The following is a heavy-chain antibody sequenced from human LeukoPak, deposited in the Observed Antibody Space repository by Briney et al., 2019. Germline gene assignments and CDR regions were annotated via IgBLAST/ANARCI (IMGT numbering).Heavy chain of an antibody. V-gene: IGHV3-23*01. CDR1: GFTFSSYA. D-gene: IGHD3-16*01. Sequence: GGSLRLSCAASGFTFSSYAMSWVRQAPGKGLEWVSAISGSGGSTYYADSVKGRFTISRDNAKNSLYLQMNSLRAEDTAVYYCARGRPNLEGVKFDYWGQGTLVTVSS. CDR3: ARGRPNLEGVKFDY. J-gene: IGHJ4*02. CDR2: ISGSGGST.